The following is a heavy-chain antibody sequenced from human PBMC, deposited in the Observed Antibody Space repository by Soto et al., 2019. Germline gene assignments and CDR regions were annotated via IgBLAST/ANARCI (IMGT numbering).Heavy chain of an antibody. J-gene: IGHJ6*02. V-gene: IGHV3-9*01. Sequence: EVQLEESGGGLVQPGRSLRLSCVASGFTFEDCAMHWVRQAPGKGLEWVSGISWNSGSIGYADSVKGRFTISRDNAKNSLYLQMNSLRPEDTALYYCAKEGDGMDVWGQGTTVTVSS. CDR3: AKEGDGMDV. CDR2: ISWNSGSI. CDR1: GFTFEDCA. D-gene: IGHD1-26*01.